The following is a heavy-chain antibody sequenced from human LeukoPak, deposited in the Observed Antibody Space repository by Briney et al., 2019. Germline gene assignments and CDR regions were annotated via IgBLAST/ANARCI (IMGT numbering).Heavy chain of an antibody. V-gene: IGHV3-23*01. J-gene: IGHJ4*02. D-gene: IGHD3-22*01. CDR2: ISGSGGST. Sequence: GGSLRLSCAASGFTFSSYAMSWVRQAPGKGLEWVSAISGSGGSTYYADSVKGRFTISRDNSKNTLYLQMNSLRAEDTAVYYCASSLSQYYYDSSGYQAGGYFDYWGQGTLVTVSS. CDR1: GFTFSSYA. CDR3: ASSLSQYYYDSSGYQAGGYFDY.